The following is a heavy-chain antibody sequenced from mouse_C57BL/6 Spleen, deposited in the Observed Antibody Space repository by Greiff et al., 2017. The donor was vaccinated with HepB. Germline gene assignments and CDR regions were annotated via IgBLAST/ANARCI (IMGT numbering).Heavy chain of an antibody. D-gene: IGHD1-1*01. J-gene: IGHJ1*03. Sequence: EVQLVESGGGLVQPGGSLSLSCAASGFTFTDYYMSWVRQPPGKALEWLGFIRNKANGYTTEYSASVKGRFTISRDNSQSILYLQMNALRAEDSATYYCARSDDYGSSYWYFDVWGTGTTVTVSS. CDR1: GFTFTDYY. CDR3: ARSDDYGSSYWYFDV. V-gene: IGHV7-3*01. CDR2: IRNKANGYTT.